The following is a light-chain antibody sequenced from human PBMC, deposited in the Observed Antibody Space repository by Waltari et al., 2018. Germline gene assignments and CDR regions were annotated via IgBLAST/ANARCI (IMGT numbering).Light chain of an antibody. J-gene: IGLJ1*01. CDR2: SDD. Sequence: QSVMTQPPSASGTPGQRVTISCSGSSPHNRGNTVNWYQHLPGTAPQLLIYSDDQRPSGVPDRFSGSKSGTSASLAISGLQSEDEADYYCAAWDDSLHGPIFGTGTKVTVL. CDR3: AAWDDSLHGPI. V-gene: IGLV1-44*01. CDR1: SPHNRGNT.